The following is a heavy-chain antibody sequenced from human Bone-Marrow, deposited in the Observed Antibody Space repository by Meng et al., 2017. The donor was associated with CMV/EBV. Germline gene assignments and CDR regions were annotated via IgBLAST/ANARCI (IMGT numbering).Heavy chain of an antibody. V-gene: IGHV4-34*01. CDR2: INHSGST. CDR3: AGGLGFLY. CDR1: GGSFSGYY. Sequence: SETLSLTCAVYGGSFSGYYWSWIRQPPGKGLEWIGEINHSGSTNYNPYLKSRVTISVDTSNNQFSLKLSSVTAADTAVYYCAGGLGFLYRGQGTLVTV. J-gene: IGHJ4*02. D-gene: IGHD3-16*01.